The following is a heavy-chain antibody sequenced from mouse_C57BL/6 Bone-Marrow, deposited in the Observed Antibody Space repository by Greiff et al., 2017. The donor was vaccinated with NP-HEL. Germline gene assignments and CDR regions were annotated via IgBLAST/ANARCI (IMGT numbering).Heavy chain of an antibody. CDR3: ARDLTGCAY. D-gene: IGHD4-1*01. CDR2: ISYDGSN. J-gene: IGHJ3*01. CDR1: GYSITSGYS. Sequence: EVQLQQSGPGLVKPSQSLSLTCSVTGYSITSGYSWNWIRQFPGNKLEWMGYISYDGSNNYNPSLKNRISITRDTAKNQFFLKLNAVTTEDTATYYCARDLTGCAYWGQGTLVTVSA. V-gene: IGHV3-6*01.